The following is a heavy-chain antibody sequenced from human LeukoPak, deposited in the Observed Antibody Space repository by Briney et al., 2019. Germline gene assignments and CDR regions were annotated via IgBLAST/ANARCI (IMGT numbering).Heavy chain of an antibody. CDR3: ARRGKSAAIDY. CDR2: IWYDGSNK. J-gene: IGHJ4*02. Sequence: GGSLRLSCAASGFTFSSYGMHWVRQAPGKGLEWVAVIWYDGSNKYYADSVKGRFTISRDNAKNSLYLQMNSLRAEDTAVYYCARRGKSAAIDYWGQGTLVTVSS. V-gene: IGHV3-33*01. D-gene: IGHD6-13*01. CDR1: GFTFSSYG.